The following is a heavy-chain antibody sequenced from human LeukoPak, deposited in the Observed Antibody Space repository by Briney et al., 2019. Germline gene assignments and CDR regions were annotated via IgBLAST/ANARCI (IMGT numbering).Heavy chain of an antibody. CDR3: ARDLGSSWYGSAY. V-gene: IGHV1-69*13. Sequence: SVKVSRKVSGGTFSSYAISWVRQAPGQGLEWMGGIIPIFGTANYAQKFQGRVTITADESTSTAYMELSSLRSEDTAVYYCARDLGSSWYGSAYWGQGTLVTVSS. CDR1: GGTFSSYA. J-gene: IGHJ4*02. D-gene: IGHD6-13*01. CDR2: IIPIFGTA.